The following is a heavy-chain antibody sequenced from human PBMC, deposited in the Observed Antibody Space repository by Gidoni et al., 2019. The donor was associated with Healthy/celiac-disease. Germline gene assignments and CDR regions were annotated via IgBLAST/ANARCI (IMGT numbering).Heavy chain of an antibody. CDR1: GGTFSSYA. CDR2: IIPIFGTA. J-gene: IGHJ6*02. Sequence: QVQLVQSGAEVTKPGSSVKVSCKASGGTFSSYAISWLRQAPGQGLEWMGGIIPIFGTANYAQKFQGRVTITADESTSTAYMELSSLRSEDTAVYYCARDRRNIVVVVEKYYYYYGMDVWGQGTTVTVSS. D-gene: IGHD2-15*01. V-gene: IGHV1-69*01. CDR3: ARDRRNIVVVVEKYYYYYGMDV.